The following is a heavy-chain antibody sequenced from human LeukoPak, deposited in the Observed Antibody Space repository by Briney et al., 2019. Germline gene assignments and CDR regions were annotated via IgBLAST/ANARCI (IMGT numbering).Heavy chain of an antibody. Sequence: GSSXKVSCKASGGTFSSYAISWVRQAPGQGLEWMGRIIPIFGTANYAQKFQGRVTITTDESTSTAYMELSSLRSEDTAVYYCARDLEKYSSSWYGGDYWGQGTLVTVSS. CDR1: GGTFSSYA. J-gene: IGHJ4*02. V-gene: IGHV1-69*05. D-gene: IGHD6-13*01. CDR3: ARDLEKYSSSWYGGDY. CDR2: IIPIFGTA.